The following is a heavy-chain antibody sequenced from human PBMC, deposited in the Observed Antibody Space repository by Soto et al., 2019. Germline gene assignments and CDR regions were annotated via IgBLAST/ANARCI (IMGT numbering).Heavy chain of an antibody. CDR3: ARDPHCGGDCAFDY. V-gene: IGHV3-48*02. CDR1: GFTFSSYS. CDR2: ISSSSSTI. J-gene: IGHJ4*02. Sequence: PGGSLRLSCAASGFTFSSYSMNWVRQAPGKGLEWVSYISSSSSTIYYADSVKGRFTISRDNAKNSLYLQMNSLRDEDTAVYYCARDPHCGGDCAFDYWGQGTLVTVSS. D-gene: IGHD2-21*02.